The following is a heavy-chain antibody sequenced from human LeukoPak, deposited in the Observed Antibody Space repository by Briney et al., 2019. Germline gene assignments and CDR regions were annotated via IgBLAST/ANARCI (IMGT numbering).Heavy chain of an antibody. J-gene: IGHJ4*02. V-gene: IGHV3-33*08. CDR2: IWYDGSNK. Sequence: GGSLRLSCTASGFPFPNTWLSWVRQAPGKGLEWVAVIWYDGSNKYYADSVKGRFTISRDNSKNTLYLQMNSLRAEDTAVYYCARGRIGERGYSFGEGGWTIDYWGQGTLVTVSS. CDR3: ARGRIGERGYSFGEGGWTIDY. D-gene: IGHD5-18*01. CDR1: GFPFPNTW.